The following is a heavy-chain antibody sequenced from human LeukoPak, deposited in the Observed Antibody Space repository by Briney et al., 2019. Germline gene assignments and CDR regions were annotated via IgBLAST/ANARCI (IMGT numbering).Heavy chain of an antibody. CDR1: GGSISSYY. V-gene: IGHV4-59*01. D-gene: IGHD3-9*01. J-gene: IGHJ3*02. CDR3: ARGGTSGYFVYDAFDI. CDR2: IYYSGST. Sequence: PSGTLSLTCTVSGGSISSYYWSWIRQPPGKGLEWIGYIYYSGSTNYNPSLKSRVTISVDTSKNQFSLKLSSVTAADTAVYYCARGGTSGYFVYDAFDIWGQGTMVTVSS.